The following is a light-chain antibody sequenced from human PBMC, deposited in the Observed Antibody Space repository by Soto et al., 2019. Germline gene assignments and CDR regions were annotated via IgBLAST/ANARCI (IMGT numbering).Light chain of an antibody. CDR2: EGT. J-gene: IGLJ1*01. Sequence: QSALTQPASVSGSPGQSITISCTGTPSNVGGYNLVSWYQQHPGRAPELIIYEGTQRPSGVSARFSGSKSGNTASLTISGLQADDEADYYCCSYAGNGYVFGTGTQLTVL. CDR3: CSYAGNGYV. V-gene: IGLV2-23*01. CDR1: PSNVGGYNL.